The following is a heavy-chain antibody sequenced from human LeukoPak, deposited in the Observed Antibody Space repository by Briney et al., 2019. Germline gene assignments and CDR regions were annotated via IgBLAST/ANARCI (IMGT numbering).Heavy chain of an antibody. Sequence: GGSLRLSCAATGFTFSTHAMSWVRQAPGKGLEWVSDISASGGSTYYADSVKGRFTVSRDNSKNTVYLQMSSLRADDTALYYCAKGPRQQLVTRFDNWGQGTLVTVSS. V-gene: IGHV3-23*01. CDR2: ISASGGST. CDR3: AKGPRQQLVTRFDN. D-gene: IGHD6-13*01. J-gene: IGHJ4*02. CDR1: GFTFSTHA.